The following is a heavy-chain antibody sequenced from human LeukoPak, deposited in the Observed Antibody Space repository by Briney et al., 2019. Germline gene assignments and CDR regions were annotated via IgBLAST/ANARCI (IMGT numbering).Heavy chain of an antibody. CDR3: AIGLRYYDSSGYYSEADAFDI. V-gene: IGHV1-8*01. D-gene: IGHD3-22*01. CDR1: GYTFTSYD. J-gene: IGHJ3*02. Sequence: GASVTVSCKASGYTFTSYDINWVRQATGQGLEWMGWMNPNSGNTGYAQKFQGRVTMTRNTSISTAYMELSSLRSEDTAVYYCAIGLRYYDSSGYYSEADAFDIWGQGTMVTVSS. CDR2: MNPNSGNT.